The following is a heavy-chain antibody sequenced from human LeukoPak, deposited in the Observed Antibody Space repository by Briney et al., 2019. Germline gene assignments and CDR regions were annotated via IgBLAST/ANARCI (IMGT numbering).Heavy chain of an antibody. Sequence: SETLSLTCSVSGGSIITYYWSWIRQTAGKGLEWIGRIYTSGTTNYNPSLKSRVTMSVDTSKNQFSLKLSSVTAADTAVYYCARKGSHPYNWFDSWGQGILVTVSS. J-gene: IGHJ5*01. D-gene: IGHD3-10*01. V-gene: IGHV4-4*07. CDR2: IYTSGTT. CDR1: GGSIITYY. CDR3: ARKGSHPYNWFDS.